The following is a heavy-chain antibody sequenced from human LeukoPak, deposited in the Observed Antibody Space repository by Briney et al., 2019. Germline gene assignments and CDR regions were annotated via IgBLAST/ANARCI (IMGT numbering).Heavy chain of an antibody. V-gene: IGHV3-74*01. CDR2: TNSDGSST. CDR3: ARAYYDSLPFDY. CDR1: GFTFDAYA. D-gene: IGHD3-22*01. Sequence: GGSLRLSCEASGFTFDAYAMHWVRQAPGKGLVWVSRTNSDGSSTSYADSVKGRFTISRDNAKNTLYLQMNSLRAEDTAVYYCARAYYDSLPFDYWGQGTLVTVSS. J-gene: IGHJ4*02.